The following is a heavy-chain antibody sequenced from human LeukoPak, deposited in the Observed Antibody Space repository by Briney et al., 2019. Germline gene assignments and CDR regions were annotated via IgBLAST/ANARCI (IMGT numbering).Heavy chain of an antibody. CDR2: ISAYNGDT. CDR3: ARENSGVQRDAFDI. D-gene: IGHD1-1*01. Sequence: ASVKVSCKAFGYTFTNFGITWVRQAPGQGLEWMGWISAYNGDTKYGQNFQGRVTITADESTSTAYMELSSLRSEDTAAYYCARENSGVQRDAFDIWGQGTMVTVSS. J-gene: IGHJ3*02. V-gene: IGHV1-18*01. CDR1: GYTFTNFG.